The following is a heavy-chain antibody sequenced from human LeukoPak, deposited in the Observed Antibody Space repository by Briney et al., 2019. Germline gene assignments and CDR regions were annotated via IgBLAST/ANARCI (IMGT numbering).Heavy chain of an antibody. CDR2: ISAYNGNT. CDR1: GYTFLGYG. Sequence: ASVKVSCKASGYTFLGYGINWVRQAPGQGLEWLGWISAYNGNTNYVEKLQGRVTMTTDTSTSTAYMEPRSLRSDDTAVYYCARDYCTNGVCYDAFDIWGQGTLVTVSS. V-gene: IGHV1-18*01. D-gene: IGHD2-8*01. J-gene: IGHJ3*02. CDR3: ARDYCTNGVCYDAFDI.